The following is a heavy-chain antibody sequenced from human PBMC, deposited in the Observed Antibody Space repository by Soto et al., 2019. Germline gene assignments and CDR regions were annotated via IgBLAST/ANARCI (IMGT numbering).Heavy chain of an antibody. Sequence: QVQLVESGGGVVQPGRSLRLSCAASGFTFSSYGMHWVRQAPGKGLEWVAVISYDGSNKYYADSVKGRFTISRDNSKNTLNLQMNSMRDEDTAVYYCAKVRDDFWNGIHYYYYGMGVCAQGNTVTVSS. CDR2: ISYDGSNK. D-gene: IGHD3-3*01. CDR1: GFTFSSYG. V-gene: IGHV3-30*18. J-gene: IGHJ6*02. CDR3: AKVRDDFWNGIHYYYYGMGV.